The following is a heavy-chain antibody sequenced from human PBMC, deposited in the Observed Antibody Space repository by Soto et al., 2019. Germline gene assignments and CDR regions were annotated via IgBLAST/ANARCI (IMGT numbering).Heavy chain of an antibody. V-gene: IGHV3-48*03. CDR2: ISGSGTT. Sequence: SLSLSCVAWGYTFNSHEMNWVRRAPGKGLEWISSISGSGTTNYAESVKGRFTISRDNAHKSLFLEMKDLRVEDTDVYYCARGGIHWGQGTLVTGSS. CDR1: GYTFNSHE. J-gene: IGHJ4*02. CDR3: ARGGIH. D-gene: IGHD3-16*01.